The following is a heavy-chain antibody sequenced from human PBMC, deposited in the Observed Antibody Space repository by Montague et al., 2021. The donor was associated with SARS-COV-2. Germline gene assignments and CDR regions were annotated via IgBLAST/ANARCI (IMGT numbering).Heavy chain of an antibody. Sequence: CAISGDSVSSNTAAWNWIRQSPSRGLEWLGRTYYRSKWYYDYAVSLKSRMTISPDTSKNQFSLQLKSVTPEDTAVYYCARGWVATIPHMDNWGQGSLVIVSS. V-gene: IGHV6-1*01. CDR2: TYYRSKWYY. D-gene: IGHD5-12*01. J-gene: IGHJ4*02. CDR1: GDSVSSNTAA. CDR3: ARGWVATIPHMDN.